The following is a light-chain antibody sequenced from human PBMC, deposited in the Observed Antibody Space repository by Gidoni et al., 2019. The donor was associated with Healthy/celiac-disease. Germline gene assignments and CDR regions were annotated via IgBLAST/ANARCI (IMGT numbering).Light chain of an antibody. CDR1: QSVSSN. CDR3: QQYNNWPHT. V-gene: IGKV3-15*01. Sequence: EIVMTQSPATLSVSPGERATLSCRASQSVSSNLAWYQQKPGQAPRLLIYGASTRATGIPARFSGSGSGTEFTLTISSLQSEDFAVYYAQQYNNWPHTFGQXTKLEIK. J-gene: IGKJ2*01. CDR2: GAS.